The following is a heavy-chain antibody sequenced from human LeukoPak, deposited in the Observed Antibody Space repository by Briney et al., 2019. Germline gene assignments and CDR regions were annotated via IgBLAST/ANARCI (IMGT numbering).Heavy chain of an antibody. CDR1: GFTFSTYW. Sequence: RGSLRLSCAASGFTFSTYWMSWVRQAPGKGLEWVANINQDGSEKNYVDSVKGRFTISRDNAKNSLYLQMNSLRAEDTAVYYCARDRGVVGQFDPWGQGTLVTVSS. CDR2: INQDGSEK. CDR3: ARDRGVVGQFDP. V-gene: IGHV3-7*01. J-gene: IGHJ5*02. D-gene: IGHD2-15*01.